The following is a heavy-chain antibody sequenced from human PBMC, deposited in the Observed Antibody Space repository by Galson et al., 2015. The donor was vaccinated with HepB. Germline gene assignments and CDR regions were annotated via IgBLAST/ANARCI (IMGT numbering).Heavy chain of an antibody. D-gene: IGHD2-15*01. J-gene: IGHJ4*02. Sequence: SLRLSCAASGFTFRSRAMSWVRQAPGKGLEWVSTISGSGGGTWYADSVKGRFTISRDNSKDTLYLQLNSLGAEDTAIYYCAKAGSCSGGNCSDEFDYWGQGTLVTVSS. CDR3: AKAGSCSGGNCSDEFDY. V-gene: IGHV3-23*01. CDR1: GFTFRSRA. CDR2: ISGSGGGT.